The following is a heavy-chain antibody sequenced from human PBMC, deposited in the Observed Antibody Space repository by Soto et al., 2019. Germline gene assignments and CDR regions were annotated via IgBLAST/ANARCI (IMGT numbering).Heavy chain of an antibody. Sequence: QVQLQESGPGLVKPSQTLSLTCTVSGGSISSGGYYWSLISQHPGKGLEWIGYIYYSGSTYYNTALKSRVTISVDTSKNHFSRKLSSVTAADTAVYYCAREGGSYYGSGAMSNWFDPWGPGTLVTVSS. CDR1: GGSISSGGYY. CDR3: AREGGSYYGSGAMSNWFDP. V-gene: IGHV4-31*03. CDR2: IYYSGST. J-gene: IGHJ5*02. D-gene: IGHD3-10*01.